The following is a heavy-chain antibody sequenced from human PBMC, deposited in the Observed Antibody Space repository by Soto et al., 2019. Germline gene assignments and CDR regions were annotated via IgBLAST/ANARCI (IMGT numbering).Heavy chain of an antibody. J-gene: IGHJ5*02. Sequence: GGSLRLSCAASGFTFSSYSMNWVRQAPGKGLEWVSYISSSSSTIYYADSVKGRFTISRDNAKNSLYLQMNSLRAEDTAVYYCARDHLPTFDPWGQGTLVTVSS. V-gene: IGHV3-48*01. CDR1: GFTFSSYS. CDR2: ISSSSSTI. CDR3: ARDHLPTFDP.